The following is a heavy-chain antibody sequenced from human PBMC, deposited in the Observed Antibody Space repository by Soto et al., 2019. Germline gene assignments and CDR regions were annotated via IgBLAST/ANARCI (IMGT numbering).Heavy chain of an antibody. CDR1: GFTFSSHS. V-gene: IGHV3-21*01. CDR3: ARDPVTVGFLEWLPLYSPYYFDY. CDR2: ISSRSSYI. Sequence: GGSLRLSCAASGFTFSSHSMNWVRQAPGKKLEWVSSISSRSSYIYYADSVKGRFTISRDNAKNSLYLQMNSLRAEDTAVYYCARDPVTVGFLEWLPLYSPYYFDYWGQGTLVTVSS. J-gene: IGHJ4*02. D-gene: IGHD3-3*01.